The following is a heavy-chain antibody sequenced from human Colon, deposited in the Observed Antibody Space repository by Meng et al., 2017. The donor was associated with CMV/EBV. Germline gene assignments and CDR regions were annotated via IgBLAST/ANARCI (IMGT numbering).Heavy chain of an antibody. V-gene: IGHV3-48*03. J-gene: IGHJ4*02. CDR1: GFTFSTYE. Sequence: GESLKISCAGSGFTFSTYEFNWVRQAPGKGLEWVSYISSDGRTIYYADSVKGRFTTSRDNAKNSLYLQMNSLRAEDTAVYYCARSGYNYGSGFDYWGQGTLVTVPQ. D-gene: IGHD5-18*01. CDR3: ARSGYNYGSGFDY. CDR2: ISSDGRTI.